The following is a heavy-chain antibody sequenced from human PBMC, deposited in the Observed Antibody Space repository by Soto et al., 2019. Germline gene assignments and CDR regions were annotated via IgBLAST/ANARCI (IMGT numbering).Heavy chain of an antibody. CDR1: GGTFSSYA. J-gene: IGHJ6*02. V-gene: IGHV1-69*13. Sequence: ASVKVSCKASGGTFSSYAISWVRQAPGQGLEWMGGIIPIFGTANYAQKFQGRVTITADESTSTAYMELSSLRSEDMAVYYCARVGNDIVLMVYAMGTNTAYYYGMDVWGQGTTVTVSS. CDR3: ARVGNDIVLMVYAMGTNTAYYYGMDV. CDR2: IIPIFGTA. D-gene: IGHD2-8*01.